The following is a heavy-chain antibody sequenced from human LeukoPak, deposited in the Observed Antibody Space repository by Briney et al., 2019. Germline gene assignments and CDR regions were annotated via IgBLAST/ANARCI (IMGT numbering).Heavy chain of an antibody. CDR2: IYYSGST. Sequence: SETLSLTCTVSGGSISSYYWSWIRQSPGKGLEWIGYIYYSGSTNYNPSLKSRVTIPVDTSKNQFSLKLSSVTAADTAVYYCARHYYDSSGYYYYYYMDVWGKGTTVTVSS. J-gene: IGHJ6*03. V-gene: IGHV4-59*08. D-gene: IGHD3-22*01. CDR3: ARHYYDSSGYYYYYYMDV. CDR1: GGSISSYY.